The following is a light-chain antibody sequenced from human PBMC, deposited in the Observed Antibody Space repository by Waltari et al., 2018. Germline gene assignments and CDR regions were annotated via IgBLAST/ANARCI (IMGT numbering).Light chain of an antibody. J-gene: IGKJ1*01. V-gene: IGKV1-9*01. CDR2: AES. Sequence: IQLTQSPSSLSASVGDRVTITFRASQGVNVYLAWYQQKPGKAPKLLNYAESTLQSGVSSRFSGSGSGTYFTLTINSLQPEDIATYYCQQFNASPRTFGQGTNVEIK. CDR3: QQFNASPRT. CDR1: QGVNVY.